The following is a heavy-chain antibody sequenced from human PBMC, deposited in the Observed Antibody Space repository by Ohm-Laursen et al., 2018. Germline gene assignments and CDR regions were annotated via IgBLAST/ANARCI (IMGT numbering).Heavy chain of an antibody. CDR1: GFTLSSYE. J-gene: IGHJ3*02. CDR3: ARDGGSYQDDVFDI. Sequence: SLRLSCAASGFTLSSYEMNWVRQAPGKGLEWVSYIGGSGPAIYYADSVKGRFTISRDNAKNSLYLQMNSLRAEDTAVYYCARDGGSYQDDVFDIWGQGTMVTVSS. CDR2: IGGSGPAI. D-gene: IGHD3-16*01. V-gene: IGHV3-48*03.